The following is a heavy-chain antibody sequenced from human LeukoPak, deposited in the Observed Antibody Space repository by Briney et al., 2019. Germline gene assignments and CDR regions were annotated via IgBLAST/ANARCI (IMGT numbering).Heavy chain of an antibody. V-gene: IGHV3-23*01. D-gene: IGHD5-12*01. J-gene: IGHJ4*02. CDR2: ISGSGGST. CDR3: AFGFGGYDIDY. Sequence: GGSLRLSCAASGFAFSSYAMSWVRQAPGKGLEWVSAISGSGGSTYYADSVKGRFTISRDNSKNTLYLQMNSLRAEDTAVYYCAFGFGGYDIDYWGQGTLVTVSS. CDR1: GFAFSSYA.